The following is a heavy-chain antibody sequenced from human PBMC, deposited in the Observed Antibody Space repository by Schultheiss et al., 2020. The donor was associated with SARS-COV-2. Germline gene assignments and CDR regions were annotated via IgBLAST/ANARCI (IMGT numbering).Heavy chain of an antibody. J-gene: IGHJ4*02. CDR2: IYYSGST. Sequence: SETLSLTCTVSGGSISSYYWSWIRQPPGKGLEWIGYIYYSGSTNYNPSLKSRVTISVDTSKNQFSLNVTSVTAADTAVYYCARVSYGDSAGGYYFDYWGQGTLVTVSS. CDR1: GGSISSYY. V-gene: IGHV4-59*01. D-gene: IGHD4-17*01. CDR3: ARVSYGDSAGGYYFDY.